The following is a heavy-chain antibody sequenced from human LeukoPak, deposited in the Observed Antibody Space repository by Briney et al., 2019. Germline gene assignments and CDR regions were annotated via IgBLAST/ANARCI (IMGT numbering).Heavy chain of an antibody. Sequence: PGGSLRLSCAASGFTFSSYAMHWVRQAPGKGLEWVAVISYDGSNKYYADSVKGRFTISRDNSKNKLYLQMNSLRAEDTAVYYCASLPTYYYYYYGMDVWGQGTTVTVSS. V-gene: IGHV3-30-3*01. CDR3: ASLPTYYYYYYGMDV. J-gene: IGHJ6*02. CDR1: GFTFSSYA. CDR2: ISYDGSNK.